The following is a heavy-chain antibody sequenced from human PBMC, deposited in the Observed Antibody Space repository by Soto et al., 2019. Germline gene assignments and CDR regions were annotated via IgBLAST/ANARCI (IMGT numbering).Heavy chain of an antibody. CDR3: ATEPENYYGSASYMDV. V-gene: IGHV3-23*01. CDR1: GFTFSSYA. Sequence: GGSLRLSCAASGFTFSSYAMSWVRQAPGKGLEWVSAISGSGGSTYYADSVKGRFTISRDNSKNTLYLQMNSLRAEDTAVYYCATEPENYYGSASYMDVWGRGTTVTVSS. CDR2: ISGSGGST. J-gene: IGHJ6*02. D-gene: IGHD3-10*01.